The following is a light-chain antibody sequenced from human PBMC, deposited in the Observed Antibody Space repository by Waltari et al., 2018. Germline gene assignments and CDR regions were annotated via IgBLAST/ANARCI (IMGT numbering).Light chain of an antibody. CDR3: HTYDRSLSASV. V-gene: IGLV1-40*01. Sequence: QSVLAQPPSVSGTPGQRVTISCTGSSSNIGAYDVHWYQQLPGTAPKLLIYGTDCRPSVVPDRFSGSKSVTSASLVIAGLQVEDEADYYCHTYDRSLSASVFGGGTKLTVL. CDR1: SSNIGAYD. CDR2: GTD. J-gene: IGLJ2*01.